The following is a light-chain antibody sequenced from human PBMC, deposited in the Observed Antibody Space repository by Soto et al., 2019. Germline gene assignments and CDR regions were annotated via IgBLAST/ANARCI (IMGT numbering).Light chain of an antibody. V-gene: IGKV1-5*01. J-gene: IGKJ1*01. CDR3: QQYKDYTWT. CDR2: DAS. CDR1: QSVDRY. Sequence: DIQMTQSPSTLSASVGDRVSITCRASQSVDRYLAWYQQKPGKAPHLLIYDASSLESGVPSRFSGRGSGTEFTLTISSLQPDDFTTFYCQQYKDYTWTFGQGTKV.